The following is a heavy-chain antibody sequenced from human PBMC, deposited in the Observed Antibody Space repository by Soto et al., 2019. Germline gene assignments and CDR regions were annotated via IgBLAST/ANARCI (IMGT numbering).Heavy chain of an antibody. V-gene: IGHV1-69*12. J-gene: IGHJ6*02. Sequence: QVQLVQSGAEVKKPGSSVKVSCKASGGTFSSYAISWVRQAPGQGLEWMGGIIPIFDTADYAQKCQGRVTITADESTSTAYMELSSLRSEDTAVYYCASHGITGTWVYYYGMDVWGHGTTVTVSS. D-gene: IGHD1-7*01. CDR2: IIPIFDTA. CDR3: ASHGITGTWVYYYGMDV. CDR1: GGTFSSYA.